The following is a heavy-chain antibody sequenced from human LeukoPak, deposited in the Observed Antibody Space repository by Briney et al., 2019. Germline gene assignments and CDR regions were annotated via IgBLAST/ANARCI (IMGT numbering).Heavy chain of an antibody. Sequence: SETLSLTCTVSGGSISSYYWSWIRQPPGKGLEWIGYIYYSGSTNYNPSLKSRVTISVDTSKNQFSLKLSSVTAADTAVYYCAGGATIGSRYYYYGMDVWGQGTTVTVSS. D-gene: IGHD5-12*01. J-gene: IGHJ6*02. V-gene: IGHV4-59*08. CDR1: GGSISSYY. CDR2: IYYSGST. CDR3: AGGATIGSRYYYYGMDV.